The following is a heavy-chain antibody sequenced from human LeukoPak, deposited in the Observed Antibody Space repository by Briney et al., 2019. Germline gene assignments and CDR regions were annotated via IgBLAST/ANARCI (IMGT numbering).Heavy chain of an antibody. CDR1: GGSISSYY. V-gene: IGHV4-59*08. Sequence: PSETLSLTCTVSGGSISSYYWSWIRQPPGKGLEWIGYIYYSGSTNYNPSLKSRVTISVDTSKNQFSLKLSPVTAADTAVYYCARHQAPTSRFDYWGQGTLVTVSS. CDR3: ARHQAPTSRFDY. CDR2: IYYSGST. D-gene: IGHD1-1*01. J-gene: IGHJ4*02.